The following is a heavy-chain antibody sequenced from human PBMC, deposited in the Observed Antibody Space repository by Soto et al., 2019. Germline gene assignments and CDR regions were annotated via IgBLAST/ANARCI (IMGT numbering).Heavy chain of an antibody. CDR3: GRGRSGQIVVFY. J-gene: IGHJ4*02. V-gene: IGHV1-2*02. CDR1: GYSFTGHY. Sequence: ASVKVSCKASGYSFTGHYIHWVRQAPEQGPEWMGEIGPESGATRYAQKFQGRVTMTRDMSITTVYMELNNLSPDDTAVYYCGRGRSGQIVVFYWGQGTPVTVSS. D-gene: IGHD3-22*01. CDR2: IGPESGAT.